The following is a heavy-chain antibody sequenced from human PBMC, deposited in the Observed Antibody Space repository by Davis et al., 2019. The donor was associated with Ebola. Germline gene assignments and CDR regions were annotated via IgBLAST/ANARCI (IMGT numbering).Heavy chain of an antibody. CDR2: IYSGGST. V-gene: IGHV3-53*01. CDR3: ARASGSLAAASLDY. Sequence: GESLKISCAASGFTFSSYGMHWVRQAPGKGLEWVSVIYSGGSTYYADSVKGRFTISRDNSKNTLYLQMNSLRAEDTAVYYCARASGSLAAASLDYWGQGTLVTVSS. J-gene: IGHJ4*02. CDR1: GFTFSSYG. D-gene: IGHD6-13*01.